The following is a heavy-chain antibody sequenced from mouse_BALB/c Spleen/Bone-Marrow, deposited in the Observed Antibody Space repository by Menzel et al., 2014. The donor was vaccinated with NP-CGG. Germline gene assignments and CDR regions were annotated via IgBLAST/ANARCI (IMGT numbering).Heavy chain of an antibody. CDR1: GYAFTNYL. CDR2: INPGSGGN. CDR3: ARSIYDGYSEAMGY. J-gene: IGHJ4*01. Sequence: VQLVESGAELVRPGTSVKVSCKASGYAFTNYLIEWVKQRPGQGLEWIGVINPGSGGNNYNEKFKGKATLTADKSSSTAYMQLSSLTSDDSAVYFCARSIYDGYSEAMGYWGQGTSVTVSS. D-gene: IGHD2-3*01. V-gene: IGHV1-54*03.